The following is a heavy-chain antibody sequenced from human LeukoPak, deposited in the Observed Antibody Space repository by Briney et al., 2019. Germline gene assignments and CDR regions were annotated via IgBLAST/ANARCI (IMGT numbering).Heavy chain of an antibody. D-gene: IGHD3-9*01. CDR3: AREARGDILTGYYRAFDY. V-gene: IGHV3-30-3*01. CDR2: ISYDGSNK. Sequence: GGSLRLSCAASGFTFSSYAMRWVRQAPGKGLEWVAVISYDGSNKYYADSVKGRFTISRDNSKNTLCLQMNSLRAEDTAVYYCAREARGDILTGYYRAFDYWGQGTLVTVSS. J-gene: IGHJ4*02. CDR1: GFTFSSYA.